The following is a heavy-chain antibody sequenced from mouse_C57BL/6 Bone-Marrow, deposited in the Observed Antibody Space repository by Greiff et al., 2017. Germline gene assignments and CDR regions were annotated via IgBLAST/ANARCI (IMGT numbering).Heavy chain of an antibody. J-gene: IGHJ1*03. V-gene: IGHV1-7*01. D-gene: IGHD1-1*02. CDR1: GYTFTSYW. Sequence: VQLQQSGAELAKPGASVKLSCTASGYTFTSYWLHWVQQRPGRGLEWIGYITPSSGYTKYNQKFKDNTTLTADKSSSADFLQLSSLTYESSAVSYCARVQMYYSCGSDGWYFDVWGTGTTVTVSS. CDR3: ARVQMYYSCGSDGWYFDV. CDR2: ITPSSGYT.